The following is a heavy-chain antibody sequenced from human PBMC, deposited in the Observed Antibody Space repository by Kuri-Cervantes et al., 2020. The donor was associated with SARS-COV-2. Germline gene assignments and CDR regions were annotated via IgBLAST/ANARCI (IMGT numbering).Heavy chain of an antibody. Sequence: VMVSCNASGGIFCSYAISWVRQAPGQGLEWMGGIITIFGTANYAQKFQGRVTITADESTSTAYMELRSLSSEDTAMYYCSKDRVGVQDFWGQGTLVTVSS. CDR1: GGIFCSYA. CDR3: SKDRVGVQDF. J-gene: IGHJ4*02. D-gene: IGHD2-21*01. V-gene: IGHV1-69*01. CDR2: IITIFGTA.